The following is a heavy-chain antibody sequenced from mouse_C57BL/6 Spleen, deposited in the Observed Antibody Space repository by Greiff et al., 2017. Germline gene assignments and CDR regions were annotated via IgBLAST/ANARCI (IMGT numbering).Heavy chain of an antibody. CDR3: ARGKDYGNYFDY. V-gene: IGHV5-4*01. Sequence: EVQGVESGGGLVKPGGSLKLSCAASGFTFSSYAMSWVRQTPEKRLEWVATISDGGSYTYYPDNVKGRFTISRDNAKNNLYLQMSHLKSEDTAMYYCARGKDYGNYFDYWGQGTTLTVSS. D-gene: IGHD2-1*01. CDR1: GFTFSSYA. J-gene: IGHJ2*01. CDR2: ISDGGSYT.